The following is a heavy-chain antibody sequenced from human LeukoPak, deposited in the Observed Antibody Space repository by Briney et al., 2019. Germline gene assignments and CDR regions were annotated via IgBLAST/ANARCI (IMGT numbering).Heavy chain of an antibody. CDR3: ARDPGGSYDILTGYQQPHYFDY. J-gene: IGHJ4*02. Sequence: GASVKVSCKASGYTFTSYGISWVRQAPGQGLEWMGWISAYNGNTNYAQKLQGRVTMTTDTSTSTAYMELRSLRSDDTAVYYCARDPGGSYDILTGYQQPHYFDYWGQGTLVTVSS. V-gene: IGHV1-18*01. D-gene: IGHD3-9*01. CDR1: GYTFTSYG. CDR2: ISAYNGNT.